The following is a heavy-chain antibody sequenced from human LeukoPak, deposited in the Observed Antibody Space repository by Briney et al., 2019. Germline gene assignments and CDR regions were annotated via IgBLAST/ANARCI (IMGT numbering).Heavy chain of an antibody. CDR3: ARQALAGHDY. V-gene: IGHV5-51*01. J-gene: IGHJ4*02. D-gene: IGHD6-19*01. CDR1: GYSFTSYW. Sequence: GESLETSCQGSGYSFTSYWIGRVRQMPGKGLGWMGIIYPGDSDTRYSPSFQGQVTISADKSISTAYLQWSSLKASDTAMYYCARQALAGHDYWGQGTLVTVSS. CDR2: IYPGDSDT.